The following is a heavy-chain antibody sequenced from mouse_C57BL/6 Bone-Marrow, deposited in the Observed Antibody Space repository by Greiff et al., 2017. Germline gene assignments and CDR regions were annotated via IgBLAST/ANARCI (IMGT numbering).Heavy chain of an antibody. D-gene: IGHD1-1*01. Sequence: VQLQQPGAELVRPGSSVKLSCKASGYTFTSYWMDWVKQRPGQGLEWIGNIYPSDSETHYNQKFKDKATLTVDKSSSTAYMQLSSLTSEDSAVYYCARGIITVVPFAYWGQGTLVTVSA. CDR2: IYPSDSET. CDR1: GYTFTSYW. CDR3: ARGIITVVPFAY. V-gene: IGHV1-61*01. J-gene: IGHJ3*01.